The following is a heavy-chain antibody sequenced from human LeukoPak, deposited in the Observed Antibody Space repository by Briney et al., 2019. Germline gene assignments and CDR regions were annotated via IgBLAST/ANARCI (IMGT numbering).Heavy chain of an antibody. CDR2: IWYDGSNK. V-gene: IGHV3-33*06. Sequence: GGSLRLSCAASGFTFSSYGMHWVRQAPGKGLEWVAVIWYDGSNKYYADSVKGRFTISRDNSKNTLFLQMNSLRAEDRAVYYCAKDGVGPTPNYYYMDVWGKGTTVTVSS. D-gene: IGHD1-26*01. CDR1: GFTFSSYG. CDR3: AKDGVGPTPNYYYMDV. J-gene: IGHJ6*03.